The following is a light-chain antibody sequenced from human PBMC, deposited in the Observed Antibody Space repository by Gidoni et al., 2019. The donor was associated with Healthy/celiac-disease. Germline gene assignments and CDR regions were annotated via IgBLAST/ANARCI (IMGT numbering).Light chain of an antibody. CDR3: SSYTSSSTLV. V-gene: IGLV2-14*03. J-gene: IGLJ3*02. CDR2: YVS. CDR1: SSDVVVYNY. Sequence: QSALTQPASVSGSPGQAITISCTGTSSDVVVYNYVSWYQQHPGKAPKLMIYYVSNRPSGVSNRFSCSKSGNTASLTISELQAEDEADYYCSSYTSSSTLVFGGGTKLTVL.